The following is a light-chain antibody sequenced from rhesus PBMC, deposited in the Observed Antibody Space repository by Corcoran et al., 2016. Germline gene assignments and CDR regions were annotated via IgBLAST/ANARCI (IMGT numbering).Light chain of an antibody. CDR2: DAS. J-gene: IGKJ4*01. Sequence: ELVMTQSPATLSLSPGERATLSCRASQSVSSNLAWYQQKPGQAPRLLIYDASNRATGIPDRFSGSGSGTDFTLTISSLEPEDVGVYYCQQESNWPTFSGGTKVEIK. CDR1: QSVSSN. CDR3: QQESNWPT. V-gene: IGKV3-35*01.